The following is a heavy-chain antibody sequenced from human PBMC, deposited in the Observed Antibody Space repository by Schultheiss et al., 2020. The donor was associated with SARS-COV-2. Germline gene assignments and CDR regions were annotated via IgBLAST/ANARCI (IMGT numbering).Heavy chain of an antibody. D-gene: IGHD4-17*01. V-gene: IGHV1-2*02. CDR2: INPNSGGT. Sequence: ASVKVSCKASGYTFTGYYMHWVRQAPGQGLEWMGWINPNSGGTNYAQKFQGRVTMTRDTSTSTVYMELSSLRSEDTAVYYCARGPPTVTTGWVDWFDPWGQGTLVTVAS. CDR1: GYTFTGYY. J-gene: IGHJ5*02. CDR3: ARGPPTVTTGWVDWFDP.